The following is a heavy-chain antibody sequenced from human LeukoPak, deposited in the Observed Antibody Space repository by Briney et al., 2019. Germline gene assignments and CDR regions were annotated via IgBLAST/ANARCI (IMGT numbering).Heavy chain of an antibody. D-gene: IGHD2/OR15-2a*01. CDR2: TYYRSKWYT. V-gene: IGHV6-1*01. CDR1: GDGVSSRDVA. J-gene: IGHJ4*02. CDR3: ARGRTPFFDY. Sequence: SQTLSLTCAISGDGVSSRDVAWNYIRQSPSRGLEWLGRTYYRSKWYTDYAVSVESRISIDADTSKNQFSLQLNSVTPEDTAVYYCARGRTPFFDYWDQGTLVTVSS.